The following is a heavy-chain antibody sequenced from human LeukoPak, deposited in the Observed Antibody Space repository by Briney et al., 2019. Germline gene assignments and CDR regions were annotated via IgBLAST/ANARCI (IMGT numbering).Heavy chain of an antibody. Sequence: ASVKVSCKASGYTFTSYGISWVRQAPGQGLEWMGWISAYNGNTNYAQKLQGRVTMTTDTSTSTAYMELRSLRSDDTAVYYCARDARWDIVVVPAAAHFDYWGQGTLVTVSS. D-gene: IGHD2-2*01. CDR1: GYTFTSYG. CDR2: ISAYNGNT. CDR3: ARDARWDIVVVPAAAHFDY. V-gene: IGHV1-18*01. J-gene: IGHJ4*02.